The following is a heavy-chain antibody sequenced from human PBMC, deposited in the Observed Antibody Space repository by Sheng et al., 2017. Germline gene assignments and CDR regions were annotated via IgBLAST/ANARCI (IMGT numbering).Heavy chain of an antibody. CDR3: ATGYCTNGVCYDYYYYYMDV. CDR2: IIPILGIA. J-gene: IGHJ6*03. Sequence: QVQLVQSGAEVKKPGSSVKVSCKASGGTFSSYAISWVRQAPGQGLEWMGGIIPILGIANYAQKFQGRVTITADKSTSTAYMELSSLRSEDTAVYYCATGYCTNGVCYDYYYYYMDVWGKGTTVTVSS. V-gene: IGHV1-69*04. D-gene: IGHD2-8*01. CDR1: GGTFSSYA.